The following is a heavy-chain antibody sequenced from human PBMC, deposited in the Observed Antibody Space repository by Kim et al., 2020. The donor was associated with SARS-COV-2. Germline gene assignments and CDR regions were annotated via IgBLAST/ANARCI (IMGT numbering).Heavy chain of an antibody. J-gene: IGHJ6*01. Sequence: GGSLRLSCAASAFTFSAYWMNWVRQAPGKGLEWVASIKSCLSYIYYVDSVKGRFTISRDNAKNSLYLQTNSLRAEDTAVYYCARLYDLNSHDYYSFG. CDR2: IKSCLSYI. CDR3: ARLYDLNSHDYYSFG. CDR1: AFTFSAYW. V-gene: IGHV3-21*01. D-gene: IGHD3-22*01.